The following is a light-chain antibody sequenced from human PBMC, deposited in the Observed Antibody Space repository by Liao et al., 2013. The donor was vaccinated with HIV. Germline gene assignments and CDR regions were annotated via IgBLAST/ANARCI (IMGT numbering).Light chain of an antibody. Sequence: SYELTQPPSVSVAPGKTASITCGGNNIGSKSVHWYQQKPGQAPVLVIYYDSDRPSGTPERFSGSNSGNTATLTISRVEDGDEADYYCQVWDSGSDHVVFGGGTKLTV. CDR3: QVWDSGSDHVV. CDR1: NIGSKS. CDR2: YDS. V-gene: IGLV3-21*04. J-gene: IGLJ3*02.